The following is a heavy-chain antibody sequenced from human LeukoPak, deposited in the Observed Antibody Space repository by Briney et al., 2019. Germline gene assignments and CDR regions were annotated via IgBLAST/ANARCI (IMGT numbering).Heavy chain of an antibody. CDR2: IIPIFGTA. Sequence: GASVKVSCKASGGTFSSYAISWLRQAPGQGLEWMGGIIPIFGTANYAQKFQGRVTITADESTSTAYMELSSLRSEDTAVYYCAILREYCGGDCSTHYFDYWGQGTLVTVSS. CDR3: AILREYCGGDCSTHYFDY. V-gene: IGHV1-69*13. J-gene: IGHJ4*02. D-gene: IGHD2-21*02. CDR1: GGTFSSYA.